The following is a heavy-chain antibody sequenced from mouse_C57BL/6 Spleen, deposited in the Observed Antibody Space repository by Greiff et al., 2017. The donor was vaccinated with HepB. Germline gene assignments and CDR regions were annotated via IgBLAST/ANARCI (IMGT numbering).Heavy chain of an antibody. CDR3: ARIARDYGSRPYAMDY. V-gene: IGHV8-8*01. Sequence: QVTLKVCGPGILQPSQTLSLTCSFSGFSLSTFGMGVGWIRQPSGMGLEWLAHIWWDDDKYYNPALKSRLTISKDTSKNQVFLKIANVDTADTATYYCARIARDYGSRPYAMDYWGQGTSVTVSS. CDR2: IWWDDDK. J-gene: IGHJ4*01. D-gene: IGHD1-1*01. CDR1: GFSLSTFGMG.